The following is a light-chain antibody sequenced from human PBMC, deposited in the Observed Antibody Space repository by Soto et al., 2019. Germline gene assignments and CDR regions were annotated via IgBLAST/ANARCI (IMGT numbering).Light chain of an antibody. V-gene: IGKV3-15*01. J-gene: IGKJ4*01. CDR1: QSVSSN. CDR2: GAS. CDR3: QHYNKLPLT. Sequence: EIVLTQSPATLSVSPGERATLSCRASQSVSSNLAWYQQKPGQAPRLVIYGASTRATGIPARFSGSGSGTEFTLTISSPQSEDFAVYYCQHYNKLPLTFGGGAKVEIK.